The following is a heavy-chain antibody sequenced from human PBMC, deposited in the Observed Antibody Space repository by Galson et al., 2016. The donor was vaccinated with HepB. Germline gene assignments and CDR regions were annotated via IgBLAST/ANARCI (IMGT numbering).Heavy chain of an antibody. CDR3: EKIGQRTPHPDY. Sequence: SLRLSCAASGFTFSSYSMNWVRQAPGKGLEWVSAIRGSGGSTFYADSVKGRFTISRDNSMNTLYLQMNSLRAEDTAVYYCEKIGQRTPHPDYWGQGTLVTVSS. CDR2: IRGSGGST. V-gene: IGHV3-23*01. CDR1: GFTFSSYS. J-gene: IGHJ4*02.